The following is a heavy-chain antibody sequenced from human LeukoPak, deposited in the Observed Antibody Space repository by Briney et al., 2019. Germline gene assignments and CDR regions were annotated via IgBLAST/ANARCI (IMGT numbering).Heavy chain of an antibody. D-gene: IGHD6-19*01. CDR3: ARDPDWGIAVQIDY. V-gene: IGHV3-9*01. Sequence: PGRSLRLSCAASGFTFDDYAMHWVRQAPGKGLEWVSGISWNSGSIGYADSVKGRFTISRDNAKNSLYLQMNSLRAEDTAVYYCARDPDWGIAVQIDYWGQGTLVTVSS. CDR2: ISWNSGSI. J-gene: IGHJ4*02. CDR1: GFTFDDYA.